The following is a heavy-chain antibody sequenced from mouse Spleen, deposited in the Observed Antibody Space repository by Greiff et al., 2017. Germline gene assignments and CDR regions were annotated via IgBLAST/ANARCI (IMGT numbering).Heavy chain of an antibody. CDR1: GYSFSSYW. Sequence: EAGAELVKPGASVKISCKASGYSFSSYWMNWVKQRPGKGLEWMGQIYPGDGDTNYNGKFKGKATLTADKSSSTAYMQLSSLTSQDSAVYFCANTKLYAMDSWGQGTSVTVSS. J-gene: IGHJ4*01. CDR2: IYPGDGDT. CDR3: ANTKLYAMDS. D-gene: IGHD4-1*01. V-gene: IGHV1-80*01.